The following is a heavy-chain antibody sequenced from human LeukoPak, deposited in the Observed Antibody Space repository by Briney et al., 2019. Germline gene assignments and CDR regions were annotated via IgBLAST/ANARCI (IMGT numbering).Heavy chain of an antibody. CDR3: ARRVVVAATRDWFDP. CDR1: GGSISSSSYY. Sequence: SETLSLTCTVSGGSISSSSYYWGWIRQPPGKGLEWIGRIYYSGSTYYNPSLKIRINISVNTSKNQFYRKLSYVTAADTAVYYCARRVVVAATRDWFDPWGQGTLVTVSS. V-gene: IGHV4-39*01. D-gene: IGHD2-15*01. CDR2: IYYSGST. J-gene: IGHJ5*02.